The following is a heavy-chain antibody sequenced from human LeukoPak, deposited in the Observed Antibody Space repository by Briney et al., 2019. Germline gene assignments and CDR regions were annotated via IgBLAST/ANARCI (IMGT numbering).Heavy chain of an antibody. Sequence: SETLSLTCAVYGGSFSGYYWSWIRQPPEKGLEWIGEINHSGSTNYNPSLKSRVTISVDTSKNQFSLKLSSVTAADTAVYYCARAGLGYCSGGSCYWFDPWGQGTLVTVSS. CDR3: ARAGLGYCSGGSCYWFDP. CDR1: GGSFSGYY. D-gene: IGHD2-15*01. CDR2: INHSGST. V-gene: IGHV4-34*01. J-gene: IGHJ5*02.